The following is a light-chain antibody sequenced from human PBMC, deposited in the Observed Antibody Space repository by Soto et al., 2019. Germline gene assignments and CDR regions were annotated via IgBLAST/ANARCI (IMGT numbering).Light chain of an antibody. CDR3: QVWDSSTDQPV. CDR2: DDS. V-gene: IGLV3-21*02. Sequence: SYALTQPPSVSVAPGQTARITCDGNNIGSESVHWYQQQPGQAPVLVVYDDSDRPSGIPERFSGSSSGNTATLTITRVEAGDEADFYCQVWDSSTDQPVFGTGTKLTVL. J-gene: IGLJ1*01. CDR1: NIGSES.